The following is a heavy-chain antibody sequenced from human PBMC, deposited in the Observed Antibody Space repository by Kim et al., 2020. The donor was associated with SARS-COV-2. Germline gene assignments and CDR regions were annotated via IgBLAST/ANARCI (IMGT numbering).Heavy chain of an antibody. Sequence: SETLSLTCTVSGGSISSYYWSWIRQPPGKGLEWIGYIYYSGSTNYNPSLKSRVTISVDTSKNQFSLKLSSVTAADTAVYYCARYGSGSYSPQRAFDYWGQGTLVTVSS. D-gene: IGHD3-10*01. CDR1: GGSISSYY. J-gene: IGHJ4*02. CDR3: ARYGSGSYSPQRAFDY. CDR2: IYYSGST. V-gene: IGHV4-59*01.